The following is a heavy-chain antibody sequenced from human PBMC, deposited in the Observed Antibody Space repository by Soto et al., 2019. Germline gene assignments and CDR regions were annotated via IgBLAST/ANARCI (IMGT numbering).Heavy chain of an antibody. CDR1: GFTVSSNY. D-gene: IGHD4-17*01. CDR3: AMGSGGYGVYFDY. Sequence: EVQLVETGGGLIQPGGSLRLSCAASGFTVSSNYMSWVRQAPGKGLEWVSVIYSGGSTYYADSVKGRFTISRDNSKNTLYLQMNSLRAEDTAVYYCAMGSGGYGVYFDYWGQGTLVTVSS. J-gene: IGHJ4*02. CDR2: IYSGGST. V-gene: IGHV3-53*02.